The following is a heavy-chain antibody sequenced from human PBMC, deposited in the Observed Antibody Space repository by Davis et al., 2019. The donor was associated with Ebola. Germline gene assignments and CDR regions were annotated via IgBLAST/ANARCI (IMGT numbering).Heavy chain of an antibody. CDR3: ARDLGQLELPFFYGMDV. CDR1: GGTLSSYR. J-gene: IGHJ6*04. Sequence: AASVKVSCKASGGTLSSYRITWVRQAPGQGLEWMGRISADNDNTKYAQKLQGRVTMTTDTSTSTAYMELRSLRSDDTAVYYCARDLGQLELPFFYGMDVWGKGTTVTVSS. CDR2: ISADNDNT. D-gene: IGHD1-7*01. V-gene: IGHV1-18*01.